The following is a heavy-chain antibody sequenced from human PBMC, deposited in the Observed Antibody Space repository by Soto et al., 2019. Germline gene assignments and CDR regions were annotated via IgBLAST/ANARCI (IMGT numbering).Heavy chain of an antibody. V-gene: IGHV3-23*01. CDR1: GFTFGHSA. CDR3: AKEGSGSYHPIDY. D-gene: IGHD1-26*01. J-gene: IGHJ4*02. Sequence: GGSLRLSCAASGFTFGHSAMSWVRQAPGKGLEWVAAISGTGGAAYYADSVKGRFTISRDNSRNTLFLQMNSLRVDDTAIYHCAKEGSGSYHPIDYWGQGTLVTVSS. CDR2: ISGTGGAA.